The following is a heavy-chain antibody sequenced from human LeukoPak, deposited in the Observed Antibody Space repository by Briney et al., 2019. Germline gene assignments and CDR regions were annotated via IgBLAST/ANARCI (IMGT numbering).Heavy chain of an antibody. CDR1: GFTFSSYG. D-gene: IGHD3-10*01. CDR3: AKDRVRGVISNRFGP. Sequence: GGSLRLSCAASGFTFSSYGMHWVRQAPGKGLEWVAVISYDGSNKYYADSVKGRFTISRDNSKNTLYLQMNSLRAEDTAVYYFAKDRVRGVISNRFGPWGQGTLVTVSS. CDR2: ISYDGSNK. V-gene: IGHV3-30*18. J-gene: IGHJ5*02.